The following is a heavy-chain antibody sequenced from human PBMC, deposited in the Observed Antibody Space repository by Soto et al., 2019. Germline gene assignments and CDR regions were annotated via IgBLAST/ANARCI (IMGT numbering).Heavy chain of an antibody. D-gene: IGHD3-10*01. CDR1: GGSISSGDYY. CDR3: AREFYGSGSYGVDYYFDY. V-gene: IGHV4-30-4*01. J-gene: IGHJ4*02. CDR2: IYYSGST. Sequence: SETLSLTCTVSGGSISSGDYYWSWIRQPPGKGLEWIGYIYYSGSTYYNPSLKSRVTISVDTSKNQFSLKLSSVTAADTAVYYCAREFYGSGSYGVDYYFDYWGQGTLVTVSS.